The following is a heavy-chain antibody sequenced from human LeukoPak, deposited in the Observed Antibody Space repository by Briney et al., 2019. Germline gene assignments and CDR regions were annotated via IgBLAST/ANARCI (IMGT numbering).Heavy chain of an antibody. Sequence: PSETLSLTCTVSSGSISSYYWSWIRQPPRKGMEWLGCIFYSGSTNYNPSLNSRVTISVDTSKNQFSLKLASVTAADTAVYYCARQPSKRRGSYYGAFDIWGQGTMVTVSS. V-gene: IGHV4-59*08. CDR3: ARQPSKRRGSYYGAFDI. D-gene: IGHD1-26*01. CDR2: IFYSGST. J-gene: IGHJ3*02. CDR1: SGSISSYY.